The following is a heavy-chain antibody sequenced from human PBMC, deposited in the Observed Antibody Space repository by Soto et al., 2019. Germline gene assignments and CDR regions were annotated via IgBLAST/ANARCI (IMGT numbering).Heavy chain of an antibody. D-gene: IGHD3-9*01. CDR2: IHYRGDT. V-gene: IGHV4-39*01. Sequence: SETLSLTCTVSGASISTNHHNWAWVRQPPGKGLEWMGNIHYRGDTYFNPSLGSRLSMSVDTSKNQFSLKLTSVTAADTAVYYCARLPTGYPNWFDPWGQGTLVTVSS. CDR3: ARLPTGYPNWFDP. CDR1: GASISTNHHN. J-gene: IGHJ5*02.